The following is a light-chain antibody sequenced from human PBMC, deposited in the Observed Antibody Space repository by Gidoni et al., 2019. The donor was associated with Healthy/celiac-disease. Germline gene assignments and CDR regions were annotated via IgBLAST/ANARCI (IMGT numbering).Light chain of an antibody. V-gene: IGKV1-39*01. Sequence: DIQMTKSPSSLSASVGDRVTITCRASQSITSYLNWYQQKPGKAPKLLIYAASSLQSGVPSRFSGSGSGTDFTLTISSLQPEDFATYYCQQSYSTPITFGPGTKVDIK. CDR3: QQSYSTPIT. CDR2: AAS. J-gene: IGKJ3*01. CDR1: QSITSY.